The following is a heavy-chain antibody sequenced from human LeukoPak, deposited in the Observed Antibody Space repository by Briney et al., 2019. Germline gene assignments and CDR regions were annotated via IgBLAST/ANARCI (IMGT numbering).Heavy chain of an antibody. V-gene: IGHV3-7*01. CDR1: GFTFSSNG. J-gene: IGHJ5*02. CDR3: ARVRDRSGWLWFDP. CDR2: INEDGSGR. Sequence: GGSLRLSCAASGFTFSSNGMSWVRQAPGKGLEWVANINEDGSGRYYVDSVKGRFTISRDNGKNSLSLQMNSLRAEDTAVYYCARVRDRSGWLWFDPWGQGTLVTVSS. D-gene: IGHD6-19*01.